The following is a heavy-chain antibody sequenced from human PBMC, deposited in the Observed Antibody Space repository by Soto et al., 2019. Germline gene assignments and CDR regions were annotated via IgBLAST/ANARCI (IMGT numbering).Heavy chain of an antibody. J-gene: IGHJ4*02. CDR3: ARTRITMLGYFDY. Sequence: QVQLQQWGAGLLKPSETLSLTCAVYGGSFIGYYWSWIRQPPGKGLEWIGEINHSGSTNYNPYLKSRVTITVDTSKHQFSLKLSSVTAADTAVYYCARTRITMLGYFDYWGQGTLVTVSS. D-gene: IGHD3-10*02. CDR1: GGSFIGYY. V-gene: IGHV4-34*01. CDR2: INHSGST.